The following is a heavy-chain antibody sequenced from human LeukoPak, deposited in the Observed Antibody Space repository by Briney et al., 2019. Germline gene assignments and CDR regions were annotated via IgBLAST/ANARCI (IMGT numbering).Heavy chain of an antibody. Sequence: PGGSLRLSCAASGFTFSSYGMSWVRKAPGKGLEWVSAITGNGGNTFYADSVKGRFTISRDNSKNTMYLQMNSLRAEDTALYYCARDRSGSYPNWFDPWGQGTLVTVSS. J-gene: IGHJ5*02. CDR1: GFTFSSYG. CDR2: ITGNGGNT. D-gene: IGHD3-10*01. CDR3: ARDRSGSYPNWFDP. V-gene: IGHV3-23*01.